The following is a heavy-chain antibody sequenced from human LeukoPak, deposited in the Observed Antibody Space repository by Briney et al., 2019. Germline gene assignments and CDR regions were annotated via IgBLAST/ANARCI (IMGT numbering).Heavy chain of an antibody. CDR1: GGSISSSSYY. V-gene: IGHV4-39*07. J-gene: IGHJ4*02. CDR2: IYSSGST. D-gene: IGHD5-12*01. Sequence: PLETLSLTCTVSGGSISSSSYYWGWIRQPPGKGLEWIGSIYSSGSTYYNPSLRSRVTVSVDTSKNQFSLKLSSVTAADTAVYYCARSGSGYLRYYFDYWGQGTLVTVSS. CDR3: ARSGSGYLRYYFDY.